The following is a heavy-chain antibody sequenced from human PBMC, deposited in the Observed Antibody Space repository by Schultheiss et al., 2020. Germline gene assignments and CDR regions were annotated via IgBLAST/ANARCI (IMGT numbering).Heavy chain of an antibody. D-gene: IGHD3-10*01. V-gene: IGHV3-15*01. CDR2: SKSKTDGGTI. Sequence: GGSLRLSCAASGFAFSGAWMSWVRQAPGKGLEWVGRSKSKTDGGTINYAAPVKGRFSISRDDSKNTLYLQMNSLRAEDTAVYYCARDYSTMVRGVTIQSPYCTLVSFDYWGQGTLVTV. CDR1: GFAFSGAW. J-gene: IGHJ4*02. CDR3: ARDYSTMVRGVTIQSPYCTLVSFDY.